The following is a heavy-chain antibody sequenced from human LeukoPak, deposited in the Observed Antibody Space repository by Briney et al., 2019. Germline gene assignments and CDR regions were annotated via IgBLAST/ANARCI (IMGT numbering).Heavy chain of an antibody. CDR2: IYHSGST. J-gene: IGHJ4*02. V-gene: IGHV4-30-2*01. D-gene: IGHD4-17*01. CDR1: GGSISSGGYS. CDR3: ARGGDFGGLNY. Sequence: PSETLSLTCTVSGGSISSGGYSWSWIRQPPGKGLEWIGYIYHSGSTYYNPSLKSRVTISVDRSKNQFSLKLSSVTAADTAVYYCARGGDFGGLNYWGQGTLVTVSS.